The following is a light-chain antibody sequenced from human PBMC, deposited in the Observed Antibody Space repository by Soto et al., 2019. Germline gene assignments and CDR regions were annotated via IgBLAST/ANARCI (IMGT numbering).Light chain of an antibody. Sequence: EIVLTQSPGTLSLSPRERATLACRASQSVRSNYLAWYQQKPGQAPRLRIYGASSRATGILDRVSGTGSGTDFTLTISRLEPEDFAVYYCQQYGGSPYTFGQGTKLEIQ. CDR2: GAS. J-gene: IGKJ2*01. CDR3: QQYGGSPYT. CDR1: QSVRSNY. V-gene: IGKV3-20*01.